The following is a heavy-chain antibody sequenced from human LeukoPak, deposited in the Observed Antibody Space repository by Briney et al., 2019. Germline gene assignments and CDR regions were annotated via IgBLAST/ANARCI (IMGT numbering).Heavy chain of an antibody. CDR1: GITFSSYA. V-gene: IGHV3-23*01. CDR3: AKDLDAQGDYGDYTPFDY. CDR2: ISGSGGST. J-gene: IGHJ4*02. D-gene: IGHD4-17*01. Sequence: GGSLRLSCAASGITFSSYAMSWVRQAPGKGLEWVSAISGSGGSTYYADSVKGRFTISRDNSKNTLYLQMNSLRAEDTAVYYCAKDLDAQGDYGDYTPFDYWGQGTLVTVSS.